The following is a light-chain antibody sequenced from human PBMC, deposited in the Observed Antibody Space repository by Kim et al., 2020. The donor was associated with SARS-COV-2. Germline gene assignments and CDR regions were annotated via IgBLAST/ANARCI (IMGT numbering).Light chain of an antibody. CDR3: HQYARSPKT. CDR2: GAS. CDR1: QTFSSSY. V-gene: IGKV3-20*01. J-gene: IGKJ1*01. Sequence: SPGGRVTLSCKASQTFSSSYLAWYQMKPGQPPNLLIYGASNRAAGIPDRFTGSGSGTDFTLTISRLEPEDFAVYYCHQYARSPKTFGQGTKVDIK.